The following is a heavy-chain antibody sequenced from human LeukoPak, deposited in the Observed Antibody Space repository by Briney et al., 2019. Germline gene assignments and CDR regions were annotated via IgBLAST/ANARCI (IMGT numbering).Heavy chain of an antibody. CDR1: GDSLSNHY. J-gene: IGHJ4*02. V-gene: IGHV4-4*07. CDR3: TTGRSATGFEY. CDR2: IYPTGNT. Sequence: VKPSETLSLTCTVSGDSLSNHYWTWIRQPDGKGLEWIGHIYPTGNTDYNPSLKSRLTMSVDKSKNQFSLKLTSVTAADSAVYYCTTGRSATGFEYWGQGTLVTVSS. D-gene: IGHD3-9*01.